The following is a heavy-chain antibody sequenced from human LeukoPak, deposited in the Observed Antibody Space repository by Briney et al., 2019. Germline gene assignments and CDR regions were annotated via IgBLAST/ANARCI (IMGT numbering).Heavy chain of an antibody. CDR1: GYTFTNYW. CDR2: IYPGDSDT. Sequence: GESLKVSCKASGYTFTNYWIGWVRQMPGKGLEWMGIIYPGDSDTRYSPSFRGQVIISADKSIRTAYLQWTSLKASDTAMYYCARHTGEGSHFQHWGQGSLVTVSS. V-gene: IGHV5-51*01. CDR3: ARHTGEGSHFQH. J-gene: IGHJ1*01. D-gene: IGHD3-16*01.